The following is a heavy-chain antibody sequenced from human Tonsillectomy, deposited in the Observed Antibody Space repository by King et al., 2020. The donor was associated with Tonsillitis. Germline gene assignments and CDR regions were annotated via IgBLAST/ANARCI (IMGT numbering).Heavy chain of an antibody. D-gene: IGHD5-18*01. CDR1: GYDFTSYW. CDR3: TRGLLRYSSGAYDALDF. V-gene: IGHV5-51*01. Sequence: VQLVESGAEVKKPGESLEISCKGSGYDFTSYWIGWVRQMSGKGLEWMGIIFPGDSDTRYSPSFQGQVTISVDRSISTAYLQWSSLKASDTAMYYCTRGLLRYSSGAYDALDFWGQGTVVTVSS. J-gene: IGHJ3*01. CDR2: IFPGDSDT.